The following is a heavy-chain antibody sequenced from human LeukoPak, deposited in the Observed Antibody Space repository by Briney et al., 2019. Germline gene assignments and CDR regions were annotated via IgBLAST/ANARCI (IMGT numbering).Heavy chain of an antibody. CDR2: MNPNSGIT. Sequence: ASVKVSCKASGYTFTSYDINSVRQAPGQGLEWMGWMNPNSGITGYAQKFQGRVTMTRNTSISTAYMELSSLRSEDTAVYYCARAGYCSSTSCYAFYYYYYGMDVWGQGTTVTVSS. J-gene: IGHJ6*02. V-gene: IGHV1-8*01. CDR3: ARAGYCSSTSCYAFYYYYYGMDV. D-gene: IGHD2-2*03. CDR1: GYTFTSYD.